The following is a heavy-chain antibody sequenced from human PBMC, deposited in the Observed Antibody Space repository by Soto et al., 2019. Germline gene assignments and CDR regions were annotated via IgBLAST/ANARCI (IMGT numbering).Heavy chain of an antibody. CDR3: ARDFGIAVAGLLWYFDY. J-gene: IGHJ4*02. CDR2: ISYDGSNK. V-gene: IGHV3-30-3*01. D-gene: IGHD6-19*01. Sequence: QVQLVESGGGVVQPGRSLRLSCAASGFTFSSYAMHWVRQAPGKGLEWVAVISYDGSNKYYADSVKGRFTISRDNSKNTLYLQMNSLRAEDTAVYYCARDFGIAVAGLLWYFDYWGQGTLVTSPQ. CDR1: GFTFSSYA.